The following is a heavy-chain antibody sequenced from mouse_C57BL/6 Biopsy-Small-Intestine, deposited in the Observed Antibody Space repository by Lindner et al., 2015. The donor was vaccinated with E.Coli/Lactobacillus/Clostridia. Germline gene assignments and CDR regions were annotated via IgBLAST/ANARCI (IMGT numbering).Heavy chain of an antibody. Sequence: VQLQESGPELVKPGASVKMSCKASDYPFTGYYMHWVKQSHGNVLDWIGYISPYNGVSSYNQKFKGKATLTIDKSSSTAYMELRSLTSEDSAVYYCARSEGSSGFFDYWGQGTTLTVSS. CDR2: ISPYNGVS. CDR1: DYPFTGYY. CDR3: ARSEGSSGFFDY. D-gene: IGHD3-2*02. J-gene: IGHJ2*01. V-gene: IGHV1-31*01.